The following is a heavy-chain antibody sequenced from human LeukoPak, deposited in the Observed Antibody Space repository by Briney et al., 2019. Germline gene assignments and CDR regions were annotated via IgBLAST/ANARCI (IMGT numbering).Heavy chain of an antibody. J-gene: IGHJ4*02. V-gene: IGHV1-8*01. CDR3: ARVAVAGYYDY. CDR2: MNPNSGNT. Sequence: ASVKVSCKASGYTFTSYDINWVRQATGQGLEWMGWMNPNSGNTGYAQKFQGRVTITRNTSISTAYMELSSLRSEDMAVYYCARVAVAGYYDYWGQGTLVTVSS. D-gene: IGHD6-19*01. CDR1: GYTFTSYD.